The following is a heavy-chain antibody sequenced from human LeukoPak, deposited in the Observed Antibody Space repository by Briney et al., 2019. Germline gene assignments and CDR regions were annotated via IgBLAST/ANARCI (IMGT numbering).Heavy chain of an antibody. J-gene: IGHJ3*01. Sequence: GGSLRLSCAASGFIFSTYSMNWVRQAPGKGLEWVSYISSSSSTIYYADSVKGRFTISRDNAKNSLYLQINTLRAEDTAVYYCARGPGGAFDFWGQGAMVTVSS. CDR3: ARGPGGAFDF. CDR2: ISSSSSTI. CDR1: GFIFSTYS. D-gene: IGHD1-1*01. V-gene: IGHV3-48*01.